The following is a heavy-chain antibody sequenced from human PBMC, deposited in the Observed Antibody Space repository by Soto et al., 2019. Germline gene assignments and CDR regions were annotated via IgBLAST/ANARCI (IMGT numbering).Heavy chain of an antibody. Sequence: QVQLVESGGGVVQPGRSLRLSCAASGFTFSSYAMHWVRQAPGKGLEWVAVISYDGSNKYYADYVKGRFTNSRDNYKNTQYLQMNSLTAEDTAVYYCARGDSYYYDSSGQLHLDYWGQGTLVTVSS. CDR2: ISYDGSNK. V-gene: IGHV3-30-3*01. CDR1: GFTFSSYA. CDR3: ARGDSYYYDSSGQLHLDY. J-gene: IGHJ4*02. D-gene: IGHD3-22*01.